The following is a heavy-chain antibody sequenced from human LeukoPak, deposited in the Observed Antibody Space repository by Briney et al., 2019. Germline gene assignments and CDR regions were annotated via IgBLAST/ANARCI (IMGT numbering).Heavy chain of an antibody. CDR2: IYYGGST. Sequence: SETLSLTCSVSGGSISSSSYYWGWIRQPPGKGLEWIGSIYYGGSTNYNPSLKSRVTISVDTSKNQFSLKVSSVTAADTAVYYCARSPSPVAFDIWGQGTIVTVSS. CDR3: ARSPSPVAFDI. J-gene: IGHJ3*02. V-gene: IGHV4-39*01. CDR1: GGSISSSSYY.